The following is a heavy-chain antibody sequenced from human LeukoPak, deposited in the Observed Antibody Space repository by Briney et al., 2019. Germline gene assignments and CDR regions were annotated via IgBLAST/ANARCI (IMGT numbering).Heavy chain of an antibody. CDR1: GYSFTGYW. Sequence: GESLKISCKGSGYSFTGYWIGWVRQMPGKGLEWMGIIYPGDSDTTYSPSFQGQVTISADKSISTAYLQWSSLKASDTAMYYCARRDGYCSSTSCYADYYYGTDVWGQGTTVTVSS. J-gene: IGHJ6*02. V-gene: IGHV5-51*01. CDR3: ARRDGYCSSTSCYADYYYGTDV. D-gene: IGHD2-2*01. CDR2: IYPGDSDT.